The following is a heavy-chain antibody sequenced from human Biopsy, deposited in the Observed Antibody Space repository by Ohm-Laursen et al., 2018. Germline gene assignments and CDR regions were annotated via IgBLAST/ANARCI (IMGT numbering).Heavy chain of an antibody. CDR3: ARDPLNGHKHFDY. V-gene: IGHV1-2*02. J-gene: IGHJ4*02. CDR2: INCKTGAT. CDR1: GDAFLGYY. Sequence: SSVKVSCKASGDAFLGYYLHWMRQAPGQGLEWLGYINCKTGATNYAQKFQGTVTMTRDTSISTAYLELGSLRSADTAIYYCARDPLNGHKHFDYWGQGSLVTVSS. D-gene: IGHD2-8*01.